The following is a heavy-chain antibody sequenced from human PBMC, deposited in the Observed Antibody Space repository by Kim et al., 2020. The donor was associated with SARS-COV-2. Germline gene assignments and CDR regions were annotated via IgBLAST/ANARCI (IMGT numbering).Heavy chain of an antibody. V-gene: IGHV4-39*01. CDR1: GGSISSSSYY. CDR3: ARQPSQQLVLFYYYYGMDV. Sequence: SETLSLTCTVSGGSISSSSYYWGWIRQPPGKGLEWIGSIYYSGSTYYNPSLKSRVTISVDTSKNQFSLKLSSVTAADTAVYYCARQPSQQLVLFYYYYGMDVWGQGTTVTVSS. D-gene: IGHD6-13*01. CDR2: IYYSGST. J-gene: IGHJ6*02.